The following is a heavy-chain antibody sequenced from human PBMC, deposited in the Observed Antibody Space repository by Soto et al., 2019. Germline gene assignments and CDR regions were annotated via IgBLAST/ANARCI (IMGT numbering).Heavy chain of an antibody. CDR1: GGSISSGGYY. D-gene: IGHD3-22*01. CDR3: ARHRQYYDTSGYQQRYFDY. V-gene: IGHV4-39*01. Sequence: SETLSLTCAVSGGSISSGGYYWGWIRQPPGKGLEWLGTIYYSGTTSYNPSLKSRVIISVDTSNNQLFLKLRSVTAADTAVYYCARHRQYYDTSGYQQRYFDYWGQGTQVTVSS. J-gene: IGHJ4*02. CDR2: IYYSGTT.